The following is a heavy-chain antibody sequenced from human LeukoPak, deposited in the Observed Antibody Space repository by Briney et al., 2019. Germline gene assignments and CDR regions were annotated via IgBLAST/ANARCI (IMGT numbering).Heavy chain of an antibody. V-gene: IGHV3-53*01. D-gene: IGHD6-19*01. J-gene: IGHJ3*02. CDR1: GFTDSSNY. CDR3: AKDISGWYGSFAFDI. CDR2: IFGGGGT. Sequence: PGGSLRLSCAAFGFTDSSNYMSWVRQAPGKGLEWVSVIFGGGGTYYGDSVRGRFTISRDNSKNTLYLQMNSPRAEDTAVYYCAKDISGWYGSFAFDIWGQGTMVTVSS.